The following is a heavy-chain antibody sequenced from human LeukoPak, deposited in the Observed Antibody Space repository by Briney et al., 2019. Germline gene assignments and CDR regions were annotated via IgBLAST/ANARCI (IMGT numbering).Heavy chain of an antibody. CDR1: GFTFDDYT. CDR2: ISWDGGST. J-gene: IGHJ6*02. Sequence: PGGSLRLSCAASGFTFDDYTMHWVRQAPGKGLEWVSLISWDGGSTYYANSVKGRFTISRDNIKNYLYLQMNSLRTEDTALYYCAKAIRLRSVYYYYGMGVWGQGTTVTVSS. V-gene: IGHV3-43*01. D-gene: IGHD2-15*01. CDR3: AKAIRLRSVYYYYGMGV.